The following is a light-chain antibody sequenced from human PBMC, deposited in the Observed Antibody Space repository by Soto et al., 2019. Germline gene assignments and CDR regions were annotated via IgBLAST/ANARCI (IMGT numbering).Light chain of an antibody. V-gene: IGKV3-15*01. Sequence: EMVMTQSPATLSVSPGDRATLSCRASQSVSYKLAWYQQKPGQPPRLLIYDTSTRATGIPARFSGSGSGTEFTLTISSMQTEDFAVYYCQQYNNGPPITFGQGTRLEMK. CDR2: DTS. J-gene: IGKJ5*01. CDR1: QSVSYK. CDR3: QQYNNGPPIT.